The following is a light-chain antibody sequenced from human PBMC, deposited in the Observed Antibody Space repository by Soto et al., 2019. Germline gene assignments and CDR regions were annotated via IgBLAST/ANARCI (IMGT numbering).Light chain of an antibody. J-gene: IGKJ2*01. V-gene: IGKV1-8*01. CDR1: QGISSY. CDR3: HQYDKWPPSNT. CDR2: AAS. Sequence: AIRMTQSPSSFSASTGDRVTITCRASQGISSYLAWYQQKPGKAPKLLIYAASTLQSGVPSRFSGSGSGTDFTLTISCLQSEDFAVYYCHQYDKWPPSNTFGQGTKLEIK.